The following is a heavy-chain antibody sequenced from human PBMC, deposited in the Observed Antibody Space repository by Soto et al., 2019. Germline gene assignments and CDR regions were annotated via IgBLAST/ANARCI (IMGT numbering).Heavy chain of an antibody. D-gene: IGHD3-10*01. Sequence: SETLSLTCTVSWDSLTRVSDYWGWIRPPPGKGLEWIGYIYYSGSADYNPSLGSRVTISIDTSKNQFSLKLTSVTAADTAVYYCARGVGFGYYYYHMDLWGQGTTVTVSS. J-gene: IGHJ6*02. CDR2: IYYSGSA. CDR1: WDSLTRVSDY. CDR3: ARGVGFGYYYYHMDL. V-gene: IGHV4-61*01.